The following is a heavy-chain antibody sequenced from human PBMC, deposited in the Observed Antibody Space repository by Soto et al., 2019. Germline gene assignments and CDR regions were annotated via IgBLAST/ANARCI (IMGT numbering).Heavy chain of an antibody. V-gene: IGHV3-23*01. D-gene: IGHD3-3*01. Sequence: EVQLLESGGGLVQPGGSLRLSCAASGFTFSSYAMSWVRQAPGKGLEWVSAISGSGGSTYYADSVKGRFTISRDNSKNTLYLQMNSLRAEDTAVYYCAKVKYYDFWSGYSPPSWFDYWGQGTLVTVSS. J-gene: IGHJ4*02. CDR1: GFTFSSYA. CDR3: AKVKYYDFWSGYSPPSWFDY. CDR2: ISGSGGST.